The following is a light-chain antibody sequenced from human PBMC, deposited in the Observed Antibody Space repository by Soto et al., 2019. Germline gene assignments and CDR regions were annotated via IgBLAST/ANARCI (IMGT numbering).Light chain of an antibody. CDR1: QSITKY. J-gene: IGKJ4*01. CDR2: GTY. V-gene: IGKV1-39*01. Sequence: DLQMTQSPSSLSSSLGDSVTITCRESQSITKYLNWYQQKPGKAPKNLIYGTYTLQSEVPSRFIGSGSGTDFTLTISSLQPEDFATYYCQQINSYPSSTCGGGTKVDIK. CDR3: QQINSYPSST.